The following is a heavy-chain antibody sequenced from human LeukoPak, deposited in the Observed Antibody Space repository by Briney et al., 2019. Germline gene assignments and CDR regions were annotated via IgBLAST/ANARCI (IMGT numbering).Heavy chain of an antibody. CDR2: IYTTGST. CDR1: GGSISSDY. J-gene: IGHJ6*03. V-gene: IGHV4-4*07. Sequence: SETLSLTCTVSGGSISSDYWSWIRQPAGKGLEWIGRIYTTGSTNYNPSLKSRVTISLDTSKNQFSLKLRSVTAADTAVYYCARDRDDFWTYYMDVWGKGTTVTVSS. D-gene: IGHD3-3*01. CDR3: ARDRDDFWTYYMDV.